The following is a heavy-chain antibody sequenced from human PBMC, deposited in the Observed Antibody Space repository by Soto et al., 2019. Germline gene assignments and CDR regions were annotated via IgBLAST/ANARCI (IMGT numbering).Heavy chain of an antibody. CDR3: ARGVTMVRGVGLFYFDY. V-gene: IGHV4-31*03. CDR1: GGSISSGGYY. CDR2: MYYSVST. Sequence: QVQLQESGPGLVKPSQTLSLTCTVSGGSISSGGYYWSWIRQHPGKGLEWIGYMYYSVSTYYNPSLKSRITISVDTSKKKFSLKLSSVTAADTAVYYWARGVTMVRGVGLFYFDYWGQGTLVTVSS. J-gene: IGHJ4*02. D-gene: IGHD3-10*01.